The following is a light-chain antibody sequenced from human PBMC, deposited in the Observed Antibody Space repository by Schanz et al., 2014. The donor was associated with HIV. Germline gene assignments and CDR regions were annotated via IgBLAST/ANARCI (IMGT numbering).Light chain of an antibody. CDR2: NNN. J-gene: IGLJ1*01. V-gene: IGLV1-51*01. CDR1: NSNIGNIY. CDR3: GTWDSSLGAAGV. Sequence: QSVLTQPPSVSAAPGQKVTISCSGSNSNIGNIYVSWFQQLPGTAPKLLIYNNNQRPSGIPDRFTGSKTGTTATLGITGLQAGDEAEYYCGTWDSSLGAAGVFGTGTKLTVL.